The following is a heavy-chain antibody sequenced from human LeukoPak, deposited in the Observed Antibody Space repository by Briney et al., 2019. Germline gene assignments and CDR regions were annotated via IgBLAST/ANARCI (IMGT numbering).Heavy chain of an antibody. V-gene: IGHV1-69*04. J-gene: IGHJ4*02. CDR2: IIPILGIA. CDR1: GGTFSSYA. Sequence: SVKVSCKASGGTFSSYAISWVRQAPGQGLEWMGRIIPILGIANYAQKFQGRVTITADKSTSTAYMELSSLRSEDTAVYYCARVLSLGYTTYYFDYWGQGTLVTVSS. CDR3: ARVLSLGYTTYYFDY. D-gene: IGHD2-2*02.